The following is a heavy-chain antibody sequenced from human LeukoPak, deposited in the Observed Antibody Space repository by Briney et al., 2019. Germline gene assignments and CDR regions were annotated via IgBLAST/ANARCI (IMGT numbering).Heavy chain of an antibody. D-gene: IGHD6-13*01. CDR3: AKVDSSSWRTGNWFDP. Sequence: SETLSLTCAVYGGSFSGYYWSWIRQPPRKGLEWIGEINHSGSTTYTPPLKSRVTISLDKTKNKISLMLSSVTSADTTGLYCAKVDSSSWRTGNWFDPWGQGTLVTVSS. J-gene: IGHJ5*02. V-gene: IGHV4-34*01. CDR2: INHSGST. CDR1: GGSFSGYY.